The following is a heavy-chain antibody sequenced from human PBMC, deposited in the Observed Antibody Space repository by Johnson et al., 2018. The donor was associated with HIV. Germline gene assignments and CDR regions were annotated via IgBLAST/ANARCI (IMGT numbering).Heavy chain of an antibody. CDR2: ISSSGSTR. CDR1: GFTFSDYY. V-gene: IGHV3-11*04. CDR3: ARGGVDCGGDCFLGAFDI. Sequence: QVQLVESGGGLVKPGGSLRLSCAASGFTFSDYYMSWIRQAPGKGLEWVSYISSSGSTRYYADSVKGRFTISTDNAKNSLYLQMHSLRAEDTALYYCARGGVDCGGDCFLGAFDIWGQGTMVTVSS. D-gene: IGHD2-21*01. J-gene: IGHJ3*02.